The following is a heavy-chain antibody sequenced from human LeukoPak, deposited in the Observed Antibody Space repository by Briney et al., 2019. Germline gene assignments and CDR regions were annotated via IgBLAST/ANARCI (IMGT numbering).Heavy chain of an antibody. CDR3: ARGEYSSGWSSWYYFDY. D-gene: IGHD6-19*01. J-gene: IGHJ4*02. CDR1: GYTFTSYA. CDR2: INAGNGNT. V-gene: IGHV1-3*01. Sequence: RASVKVSCKASGYTFTSYAMHWVRQAPGQRLEWMGWINAGNGNTKYSQKFQGRVTITRDTSASTAYMELSSLRSEDTAVYYCARGEYSSGWSSWYYFDYWGQGTLVTVSS.